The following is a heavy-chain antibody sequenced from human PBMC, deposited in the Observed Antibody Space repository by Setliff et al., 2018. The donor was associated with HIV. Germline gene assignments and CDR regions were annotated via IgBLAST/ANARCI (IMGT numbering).Heavy chain of an antibody. CDR2: FYYTGST. CDR3: SRDFGDNSGWDL. J-gene: IGHJ5*02. CDR1: GGSINSRSYS. V-gene: IGHV4-39*02. Sequence: SETLSLTCTVSGGSINSRSYSWGWIRQPPGKGLEWIGSFYYTGSTYYNPSLRSRVTISVDTSKNDVSLKMRSVTAADTAVYYCSRDFGDNSGWDLWGQGMLVTVSS. D-gene: IGHD1-20*01.